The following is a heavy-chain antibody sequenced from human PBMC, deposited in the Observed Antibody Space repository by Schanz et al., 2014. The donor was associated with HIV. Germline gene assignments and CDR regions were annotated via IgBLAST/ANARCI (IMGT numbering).Heavy chain of an antibody. Sequence: QVQLVQSGDEVKKPGSSVKVSCKASGGTFSSYAISWVRQAPGQGLEWMGGIIPIFGTANYAQKFQGRVTITADKSTSTAYMELSSLRSEDTAIYYCVRAASFHFDKEGYYRNWYFDFWGRGTLVAVSS. CDR2: IIPIFGTA. CDR1: GGTFSSYA. D-gene: IGHD1-26*01. J-gene: IGHJ2*01. V-gene: IGHV1-69*06. CDR3: VRAASFHFDKEGYYRNWYFDF.